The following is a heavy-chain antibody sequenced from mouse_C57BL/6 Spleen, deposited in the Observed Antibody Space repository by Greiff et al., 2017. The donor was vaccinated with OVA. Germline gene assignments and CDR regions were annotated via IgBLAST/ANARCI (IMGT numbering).Heavy chain of an antibody. CDR2: IYPGSGST. CDR3: ARWSMMRAMDY. V-gene: IGHV1-55*01. J-gene: IGHJ4*01. D-gene: IGHD2-3*01. CDR1: GYTFTSYW. Sequence: QVQLKQPGAELVKPGASVKMSCKASGYTFTSYWITWVKQRPGQGLEWIGDIYPGSGSTNYNEKFKSKATLTVDTSSSTAYMQLSSLTSEDSAVYYYARWSMMRAMDYWGQGTSVTVSS.